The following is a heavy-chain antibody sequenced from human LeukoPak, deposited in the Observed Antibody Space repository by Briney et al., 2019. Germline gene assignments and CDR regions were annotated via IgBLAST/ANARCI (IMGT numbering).Heavy chain of an antibody. J-gene: IGHJ6*02. Sequence: QAGGSLRLSCAASGFTFSSYAMSWVRQAPGKGLEWVSGISSSGGSTYYADSVKGRFTISRDNSKNTMYLQMNSLRAEDTAVYYCSLGQAHGMDVWGQGTTVTVSS. CDR2: ISSSGGST. D-gene: IGHD3-16*01. CDR1: GFTFSSYA. CDR3: SLGQAHGMDV. V-gene: IGHV3-23*01.